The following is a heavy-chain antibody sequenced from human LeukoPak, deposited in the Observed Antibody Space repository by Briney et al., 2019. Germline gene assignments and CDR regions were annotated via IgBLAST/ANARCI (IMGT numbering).Heavy chain of an antibody. V-gene: IGHV3-7*03. CDR2: IKEDGSEK. D-gene: IGHD3-22*01. CDR1: GFTFSSYW. Sequence: GGSLRLSCAASGFTFSSYWMSWVRQAPGKGLEWVANIKEDGSEKYYVDSVKGRFTISRDNAKNSLYLQMNSLRAEDTAVYYCAKRKRITMIVAHFDYWGQGTLVTVSS. J-gene: IGHJ4*02. CDR3: AKRKRITMIVAHFDY.